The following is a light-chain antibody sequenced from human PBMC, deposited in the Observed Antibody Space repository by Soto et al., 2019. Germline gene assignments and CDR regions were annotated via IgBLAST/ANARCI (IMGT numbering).Light chain of an antibody. CDR2: VAS. CDR1: QSVSSSY. V-gene: IGKV3-20*01. CDR3: QQYGSSPLYT. Sequence: EIGLTQSPGTLSLSPGERATLSCRASQSVSSSYLAWYQQKPVQAPRLLIYVASSRATGIPDRFSGSGSGTDFTLTISRLEPEDFAVYYCQQYGSSPLYTFGQGPKLEI. J-gene: IGKJ2*01.